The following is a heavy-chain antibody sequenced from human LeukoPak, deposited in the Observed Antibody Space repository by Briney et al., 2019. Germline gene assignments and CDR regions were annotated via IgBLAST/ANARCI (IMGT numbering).Heavy chain of an antibody. CDR2: IKTGDGGT. CDR1: GYTLSTYY. D-gene: IGHD2-21*02. V-gene: IGHV1-46*01. Sequence: AASVKVSCKASGYTLSTYYVHRVRQAPGQGLEWMGRIKTGDGGTTYAQKFQGRVTVTRDLATSTVSMELNSLTSEDTAVYYCARARYGGDQIDRWGQGTLVTVSS. CDR3: ARARYGGDQIDR. J-gene: IGHJ5*02.